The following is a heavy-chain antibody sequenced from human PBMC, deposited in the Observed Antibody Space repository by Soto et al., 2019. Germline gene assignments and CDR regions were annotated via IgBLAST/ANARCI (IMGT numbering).Heavy chain of an antibody. J-gene: IGHJ5*02. Sequence: TLSLTCTVSGGSISSGDYYWSWIRQPPGKGLEWIGYIYYSGSTYYNPSLKSRVTISVDTSKNQFSLKLSSVTAADTAVYYCARVVTTVTTVWFDPWGQGTLVTVSS. CDR2: IYYSGST. V-gene: IGHV4-30-4*01. CDR3: ARVVTTVTTVWFDP. CDR1: GGSISSGDYY. D-gene: IGHD4-17*01.